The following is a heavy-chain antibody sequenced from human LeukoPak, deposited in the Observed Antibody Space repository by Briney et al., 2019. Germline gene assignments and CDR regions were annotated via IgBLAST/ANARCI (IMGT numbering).Heavy chain of an antibody. J-gene: IGHJ4*02. V-gene: IGHV3-30-3*01. D-gene: IGHD6-13*01. CDR3: AKEPPTAAAGHFPDE. Sequence: GGSLRLSCAASGFTFSSYAMHWVRQAPGKGLEWVALISYDGSNKYYADSVKGRFTISRDNSKNTLFLQMNSLRAEDTAVYYCAKEPPTAAAGHFPDEGGQGTLVTVSS. CDR2: ISYDGSNK. CDR1: GFTFSSYA.